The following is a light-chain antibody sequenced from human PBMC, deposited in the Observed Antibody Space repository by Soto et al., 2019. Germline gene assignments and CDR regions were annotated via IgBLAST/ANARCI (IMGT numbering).Light chain of an antibody. V-gene: IGLV2-23*01. CDR2: EGS. CDR3: YSYAGSSTNWV. J-gene: IGLJ3*02. CDR1: SSDVGSYNL. Sequence: QSALTQPASVSGSPGQSITISCTGTSSDVGSYNLVSWYQQHPGKAPKLMIYEGSKRPSGVSNRFSGSKSGNTASLTISGLQAEDEADYYCYSYAGSSTNWVFGGGTQLTVL.